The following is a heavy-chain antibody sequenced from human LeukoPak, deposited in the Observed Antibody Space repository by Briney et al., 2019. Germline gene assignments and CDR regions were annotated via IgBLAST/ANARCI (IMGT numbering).Heavy chain of an antibody. CDR1: GVSFDDYY. CDR2: INHSGYT. Sequence: KPSETLSLTCAVSGVSFDDYYWSWVRQTPGKGLEWIGEINHSGYTNDSPSLKSRVTLSIDTSRKQFSLNLWSVTVADTGIYYCTRMTAGHDYWGQGTLVTVSS. D-gene: IGHD2-21*02. CDR3: TRMTAGHDY. J-gene: IGHJ4*02. V-gene: IGHV4-34*01.